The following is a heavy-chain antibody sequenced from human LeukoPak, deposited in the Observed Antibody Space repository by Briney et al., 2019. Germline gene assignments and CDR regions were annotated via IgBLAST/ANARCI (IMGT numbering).Heavy chain of an antibody. CDR3: ARSNYGDYEGHDAFDI. CDR2: ISSTGGTI. CDR1: GFTFSSNS. D-gene: IGHD4-17*01. Sequence: HPGGSLRLSCAASGFTFSSNSMNWVRQAPGKGLEWVSYISSTGGTIYYADSMKGRFTISRDNAKNSLYLQMNSLRAEDTAVYYYARSNYGDYEGHDAFDIWGQGTVDTVSS. V-gene: IGHV3-48*04. J-gene: IGHJ3*02.